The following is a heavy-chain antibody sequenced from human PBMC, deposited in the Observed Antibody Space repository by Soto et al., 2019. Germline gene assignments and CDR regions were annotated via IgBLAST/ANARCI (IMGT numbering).Heavy chain of an antibody. CDR1: GFTFSSYA. V-gene: IGHV3-23*01. D-gene: IGHD3-9*01. J-gene: IGHJ4*02. Sequence: GGSLRLSCAASGFTFSSYALSWVRQAPGKGLEWVSGISGSGGSTDYADSAKGRFTISRDNSKNTLYLQMNSLRAEDTAVYYCAKAPYFNTGYYYFDYWGQGTLVTVSS. CDR3: AKAPYFNTGYYYFDY. CDR2: ISGSGGST.